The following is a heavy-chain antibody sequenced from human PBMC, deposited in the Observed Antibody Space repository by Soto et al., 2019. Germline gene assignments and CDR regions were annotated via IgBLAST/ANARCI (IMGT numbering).Heavy chain of an antibody. J-gene: IGHJ3*02. CDR3: ALTNNVNIVATTRNDAFDI. CDR2: IWYDGSNK. D-gene: IGHD5-12*01. Sequence: PGGPLRLCWAASGFTFSSYGMHWVRQAPGKGLEWVAVIWYDGSNKYYADSVKGRFTISRDNSKNTLYLQMNSLRAEDTAVYYCALTNNVNIVATTRNDAFDIWGQGTMVSVSS. V-gene: IGHV3-33*01. CDR1: GFTFSSYG.